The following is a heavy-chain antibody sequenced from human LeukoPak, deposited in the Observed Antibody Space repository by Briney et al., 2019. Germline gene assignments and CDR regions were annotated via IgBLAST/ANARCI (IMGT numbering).Heavy chain of an antibody. V-gene: IGHV3-21*01. CDR1: GFTFSSYS. J-gene: IGHJ4*02. Sequence: GGSLRLSCAASGFTFSSYSMNWVRQAPGKGLEWVSSISSSSNYIYYAGSVKGRFTISRDNAKNSLYLQMNSLRAEDTAVYYCAREKRGYLSSFDYWGQGTLVTVSS. CDR2: ISSSSNYI. D-gene: IGHD5-18*01. CDR3: AREKRGYLSSFDY.